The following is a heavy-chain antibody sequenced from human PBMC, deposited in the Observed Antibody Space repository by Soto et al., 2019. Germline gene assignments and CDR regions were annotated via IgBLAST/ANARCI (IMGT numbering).Heavy chain of an antibody. D-gene: IGHD6-13*01. J-gene: IGHJ6*02. V-gene: IGHV4-59*01. Sequence: SETLSLTCTVSGDSISTYYCSWIRQAPGRGLEWIGYSFPSGSTKYNPSLKSRATISVDTAKNQFSLKLSSATAADTAVYYCAGKFDSSSWYVLSQKIGGYGMAVWGQGTTVTVSS. CDR1: GDSISTYY. CDR3: AGKFDSSSWYVLSQKIGGYGMAV. CDR2: SFPSGST.